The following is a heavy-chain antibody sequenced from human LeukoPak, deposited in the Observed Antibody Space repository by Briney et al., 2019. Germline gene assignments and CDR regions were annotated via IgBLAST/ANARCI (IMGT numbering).Heavy chain of an antibody. CDR2: INSDGSWT. D-gene: IGHD3-16*01. V-gene: IGHV3-74*01. J-gene: IGHJ3*02. CDR3: VRDYVYAFDI. CDR1: GNYW. Sequence: GGSLRLSCAASGNYWMHWVRQAPGKGLVWVSHINSDGSWTSYADSVKGRFTISKDNAKNTVYLQMNGLSADDTAVYYCVRDYVYAFDIWGQGTMVTVSS.